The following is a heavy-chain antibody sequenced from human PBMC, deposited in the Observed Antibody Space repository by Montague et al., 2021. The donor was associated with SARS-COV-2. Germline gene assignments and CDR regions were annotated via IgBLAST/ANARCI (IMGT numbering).Heavy chain of an antibody. Sequence: SLKSRATISRDTSKNQFSLKVRSVTAADTAVYYCARETLSAAAFDIWGQGTMVTFFS. J-gene: IGHJ3*02. D-gene: IGHD2-2*01. CDR3: ARETLSAAAFDI. V-gene: IGHV4-59*01.